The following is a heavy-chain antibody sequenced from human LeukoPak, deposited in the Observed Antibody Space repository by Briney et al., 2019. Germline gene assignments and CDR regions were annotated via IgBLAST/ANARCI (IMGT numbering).Heavy chain of an antibody. V-gene: IGHV4-59*01. CDR2: IYYSGST. CDR1: GGSISSYY. D-gene: IGHD6-6*01. Sequence: SETLSLTCTVSGGSISSYYWSWIRQPPGKGLEWIGYIYYSGSTNYNPSLKSRVTISVDTSKNQFSLKLSSVTAADTAVYYCAREREFSSSNWFDPWGQGTLVTVSS. J-gene: IGHJ5*02. CDR3: AREREFSSSNWFDP.